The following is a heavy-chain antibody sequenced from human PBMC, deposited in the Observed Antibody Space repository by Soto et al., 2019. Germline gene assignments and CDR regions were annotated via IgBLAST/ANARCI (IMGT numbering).Heavy chain of an antibody. CDR1: GGSIISTNYY. V-gene: IGHV4-39*01. Sequence: QLQLQESGPGLVKPSETLSLTCTVSGGSIISTNYYWGWIRQTPGKGLEWIGSFYHSGTTYYSPSLKSRVTISVDTSTNQFSLKLTSLTAADTAVYYCVRQPTLGYCSGFSCLPSDFWGQGTLVTVSS. CDR2: FYHSGTT. CDR3: VRQPTLGYCSGFSCLPSDF. J-gene: IGHJ4*02. D-gene: IGHD2-15*01.